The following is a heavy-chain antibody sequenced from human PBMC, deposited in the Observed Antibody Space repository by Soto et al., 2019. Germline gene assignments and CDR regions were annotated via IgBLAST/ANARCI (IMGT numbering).Heavy chain of an antibody. V-gene: IGHV4-61*01. Sequence: PSETLSLTCTVSGGSVSSGSYYWSWIRQPPGKGLEWIGYIYYSGSTNHNPSLKSRVTISVDTSKNQFSLKLSSVTAADTAVYYCARGSARTMVRGVSITLYNWFDPWGQGTLVTVSS. CDR1: GGSVSSGSYY. CDR3: ARGSARTMVRGVSITLYNWFDP. CDR2: IYYSGST. D-gene: IGHD3-10*01. J-gene: IGHJ5*02.